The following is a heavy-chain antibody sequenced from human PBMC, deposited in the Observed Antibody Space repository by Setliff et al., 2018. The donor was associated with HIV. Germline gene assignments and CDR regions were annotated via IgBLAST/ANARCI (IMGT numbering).Heavy chain of an antibody. CDR1: GFSISSGYY. D-gene: IGHD1-7*01. CDR3: ARGGATGTTRLDY. V-gene: IGHV4-38-2*01. J-gene: IGHJ4*02. Sequence: SETLSLTCAVSGFSISSGYYWSWIRQPPGKGLEWIGSVSPGGTTYYNPSLKSRVTISVDTSQNQVSLKLTSVTAADTAVYYCARGGATGTTRLDYWGQETLVTVSS. CDR2: VSPGGTT.